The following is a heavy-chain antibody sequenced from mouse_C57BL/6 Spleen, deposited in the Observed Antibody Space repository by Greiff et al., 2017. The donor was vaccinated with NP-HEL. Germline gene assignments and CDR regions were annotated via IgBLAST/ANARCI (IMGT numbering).Heavy chain of an antibody. CDR3: TRDFWGGFAY. D-gene: IGHD4-1*01. V-gene: IGHV5-9-1*02. CDR2: ISSGGDYI. CDR1: GFTFSSYA. J-gene: IGHJ3*01. Sequence: EVQVVESGEGLVKPGGSLKLSCAASGFTFSSYAMSWVRQTPEKRLEWVAYISSGGDYIYYADTVKGRFTISRDNARNTLYLQMSSLKSEDTAMYYCTRDFWGGFAYWGQGTLVTVSA.